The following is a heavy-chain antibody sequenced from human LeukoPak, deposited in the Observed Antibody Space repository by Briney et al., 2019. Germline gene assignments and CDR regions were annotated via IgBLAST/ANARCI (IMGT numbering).Heavy chain of an antibody. Sequence: PSETLSLTCTVSGGSISSYYWSWIRQPPGKGLEWIGYIYYSGSTNYNPSLKSRVTISVDTSKNQFSLKLSSVTAADTAVYYCARAPYSYGYKYGMDVWGQGTTVTVSS. CDR2: IYYSGST. J-gene: IGHJ6*02. CDR3: ARAPYSYGYKYGMDV. D-gene: IGHD5-18*01. CDR1: GGSISSYY. V-gene: IGHV4-59*01.